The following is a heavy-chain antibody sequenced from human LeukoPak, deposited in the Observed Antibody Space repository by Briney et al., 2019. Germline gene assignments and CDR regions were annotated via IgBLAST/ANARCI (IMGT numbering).Heavy chain of an antibody. D-gene: IGHD3-22*01. CDR1: GYDFSRYW. CDR2: IYPRDSDT. J-gene: IGHJ4*01. CDR3: ATQTPNFDSVGYYFFGH. V-gene: IGHV5-51*01. Sequence: GESLKISCRTSGYDFSRYWIGWVRQKPGKGLEWMGIIYPRDSDTQYSPSVQGQVVISVDKAISTAYLQWGSLKASDTATYYCATQTPNFDSVGYYFFGHWGQGTLVTVSS.